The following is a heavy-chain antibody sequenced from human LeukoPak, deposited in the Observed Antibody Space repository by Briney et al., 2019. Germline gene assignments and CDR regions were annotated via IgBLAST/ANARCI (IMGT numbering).Heavy chain of an antibody. J-gene: IGHJ6*02. CDR3: ARLAIAAAGTSLYYYGMDV. V-gene: IGHV4-39*01. Sequence: WIRQPPGKGLEGIGSIYYSGSTYYNPSLKSRVTISVDTSKNQFSLKLSSVTAADTAVYYCARLAIAAAGTSLYYYGMDVRGQGTTVTVSS. CDR2: IYYSGST. D-gene: IGHD6-13*01.